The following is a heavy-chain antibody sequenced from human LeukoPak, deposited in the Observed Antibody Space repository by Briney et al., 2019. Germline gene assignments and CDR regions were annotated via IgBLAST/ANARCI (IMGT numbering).Heavy chain of an antibody. J-gene: IGHJ4*02. CDR3: ARLITYYYGSGRPHFDY. Sequence: SETLSLTCAVYGGSFSGYYWSWIRQPPGKGLEWIGEINHSGSTNYNPSLKSRVTISVDTSTNQFSLKLSSVTAADTAVYYCARLITYYYGSGRPHFDYWGQGTLVTVSS. CDR1: GGSFSGYY. V-gene: IGHV4-34*01. D-gene: IGHD3-10*01. CDR2: INHSGST.